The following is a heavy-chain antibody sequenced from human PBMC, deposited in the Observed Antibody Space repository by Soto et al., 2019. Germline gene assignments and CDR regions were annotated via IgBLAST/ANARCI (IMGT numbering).Heavy chain of an antibody. CDR1: GGSISSGDYY. Sequence: PSETLSLTCTVSGGSISSGDYYWSWIRQPPGKGLEWIGYIYYSGSTYYNPSLKSRVTISVDTSKNQFSLKLSSVTAADTAVYYCARDLSGYYDSSGYQSGAFDIWGQGTMVTVSS. D-gene: IGHD3-22*01. V-gene: IGHV4-30-4*01. J-gene: IGHJ3*02. CDR3: ARDLSGYYDSSGYQSGAFDI. CDR2: IYYSGST.